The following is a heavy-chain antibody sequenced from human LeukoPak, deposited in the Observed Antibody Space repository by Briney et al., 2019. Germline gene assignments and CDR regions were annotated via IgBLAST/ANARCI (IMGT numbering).Heavy chain of an antibody. D-gene: IGHD3-22*01. CDR2: IYYTGST. CDR3: TRGTMMVGP. J-gene: IGHJ5*02. Sequence: SETLSLTCTVSGGSISGYYWSWIRQPPGKGLEWIGYIYYTGSTTYNPSLKSRVTISVDTSKNQFSLKLSSVTAAYTAVYYCTRGTMMVGPWGQGTLVTVSS. CDR1: GGSISGYY. V-gene: IGHV4-59*01.